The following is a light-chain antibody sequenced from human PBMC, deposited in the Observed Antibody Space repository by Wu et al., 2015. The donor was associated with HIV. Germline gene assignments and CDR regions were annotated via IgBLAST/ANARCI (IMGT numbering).Light chain of an antibody. CDR2: KAS. CDR3: QHYNNYLIT. CDR1: QSISSW. V-gene: IGKV1-5*03. Sequence: DIQMTQSPSTLSASVGDRVIITCRASQSISSWLAWYQQKPGKAPILLIYKASSLQSGVPSRFSGSGSGTEFTLTISSLQPDDFATHYCQHYNNYLITFGQGTRLEIK. J-gene: IGKJ5*01.